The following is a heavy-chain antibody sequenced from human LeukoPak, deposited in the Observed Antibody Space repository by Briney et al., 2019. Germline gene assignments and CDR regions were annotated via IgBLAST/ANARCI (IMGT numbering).Heavy chain of an antibody. CDR1: GGSISSYY. J-gene: IGHJ4*02. D-gene: IGHD7-27*01. V-gene: IGHV4-59*01. CDR2: IYYSGST. CDR3: ARDNETGDESGGFDY. Sequence: SETLSLTCTVSGGSISSYYWSWIRQPPGKGLEWIGYIYYSGSTNYNPSLKSRVTISVDTSKNQFSLKLSSVTAADTAVYYCARDNETGDESGGFDYWGQETRVTVSS.